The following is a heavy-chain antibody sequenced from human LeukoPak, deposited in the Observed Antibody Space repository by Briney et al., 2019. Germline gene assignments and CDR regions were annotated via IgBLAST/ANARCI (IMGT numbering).Heavy chain of an antibody. CDR3: ARKYSSNWYFFDY. J-gene: IGHJ4*02. CDR2: IYYSGST. CDR1: GDSISSSSYY. D-gene: IGHD6-13*01. Sequence: SETLSLTCTVSGDSISSSSYYWGWIRQPPGKGLEWIGSIYYSGSTYYNPYLKSRVTMSVDTSKNQFSLKLRSVTAADTAVYYCARKYSSNWYFFDYWGQGTLVTVSS. V-gene: IGHV4-39*01.